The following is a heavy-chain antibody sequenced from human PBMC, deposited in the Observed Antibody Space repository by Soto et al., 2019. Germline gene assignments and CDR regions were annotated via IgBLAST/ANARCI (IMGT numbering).Heavy chain of an antibody. J-gene: IGHJ4*02. CDR2: IYYDGSNK. D-gene: IGHD2-15*01. V-gene: IGHV3-33*01. CDR1: GFTFGVYA. Sequence: GGSLRLSCAASGFTFGVYAMHWVRQAPGKGLEWVAVIYYDGSNKYYAESVKGRFAISRDNSKSTLYLQMNSLRAEDTAVYYCVRAYCSGGVCYYYFDFWGQGTLVTVSS. CDR3: VRAYCSGGVCYYYFDF.